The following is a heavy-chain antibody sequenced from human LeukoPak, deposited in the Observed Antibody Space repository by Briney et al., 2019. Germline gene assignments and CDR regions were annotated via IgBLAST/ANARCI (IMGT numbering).Heavy chain of an antibody. Sequence: SETLSLTCTVSSGSISTSNYYWGWVRQPPGTGLEWIGSIYYSGSTYYNPSLKSRVTISVDTSKNQFSLKLSSVTAADTAVYYCARVKTDYYDSSGYPRWGQGALVTVSS. J-gene: IGHJ1*01. CDR3: ARVKTDYYDSSGYPR. V-gene: IGHV4-39*07. CDR2: IYYSGST. CDR1: SGSISTSNYY. D-gene: IGHD3-22*01.